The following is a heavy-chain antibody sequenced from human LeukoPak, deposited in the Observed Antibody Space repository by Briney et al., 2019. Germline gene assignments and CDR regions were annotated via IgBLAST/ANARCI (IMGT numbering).Heavy chain of an antibody. V-gene: IGHV1-18*01. CDR1: GYTFSTFG. D-gene: IGHD6-19*01. CDR3: AKVDPPIAVGAPGDAFDL. CDR2: ISPYDVST. J-gene: IGHJ3*01. Sequence: ASVKVSCKASGYTFSTFGITWVRQAPGQGLEWMGWISPYDVSTAYGQKFEGRVTITRDTSTNTAYMELRSLTSDDTALYYCAKVDPPIAVGAPGDAFDLWGQGTMVIVSS.